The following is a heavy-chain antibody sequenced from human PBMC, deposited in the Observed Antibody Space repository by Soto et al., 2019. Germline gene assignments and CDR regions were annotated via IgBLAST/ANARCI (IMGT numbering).Heavy chain of an antibody. Sequence: SVKVSCKASGGTFSSYTISWVRQAPGQRLEWMGRIIPILGIANYAQKFQGRVTITADKSTSTAYMELSSLRSEDTAVYYCARNDCSSTSCYSDAFDIWGQGTMVTVSS. CDR3: ARNDCSSTSCYSDAFDI. CDR2: IIPILGIA. CDR1: GGTFSSYT. J-gene: IGHJ3*02. D-gene: IGHD2-2*01. V-gene: IGHV1-69*02.